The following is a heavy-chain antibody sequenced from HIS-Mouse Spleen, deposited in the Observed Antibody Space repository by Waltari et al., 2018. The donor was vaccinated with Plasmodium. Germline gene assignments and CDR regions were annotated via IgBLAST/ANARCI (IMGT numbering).Heavy chain of an antibody. CDR2: ISYDGSNK. CDR3: AKDRRSSSWYVDY. D-gene: IGHD6-13*01. Sequence: QVQLVESGAGVVQPGRSLRLSCASAGFPFSSYGMPWVRQAPGKGLEWVAVISYDGSNKYYADSVKGRFTISRDNSKNTLYLQMNSLRAEDTAVYYCAKDRRSSSWYVDYWGQGTLVTVSS. V-gene: IGHV3-30*18. J-gene: IGHJ4*02. CDR1: GFPFSSYG.